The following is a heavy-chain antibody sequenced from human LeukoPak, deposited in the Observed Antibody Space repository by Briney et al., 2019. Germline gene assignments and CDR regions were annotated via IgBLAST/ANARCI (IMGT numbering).Heavy chain of an antibody. Sequence: SETLSLTCAVYGGSFSGYYWSWIRQPPGKGLEWIGYIFYSGSTNYSPSLKNRVTISVDTSKNQFSLKLSSVTAADTALYYCARSGSYSGSIDYWGQGTLVTVSS. V-gene: IGHV4-59*01. CDR3: ARSGSYSGSIDY. CDR1: GGSFSGYY. J-gene: IGHJ4*02. CDR2: IFYSGST. D-gene: IGHD1-26*01.